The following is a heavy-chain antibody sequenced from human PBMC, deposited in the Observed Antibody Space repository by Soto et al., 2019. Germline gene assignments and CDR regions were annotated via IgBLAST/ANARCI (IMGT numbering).Heavy chain of an antibody. Sequence: QLQLQESGPGLVKPSETLSLTCTVSGGSISSSSYYWGWIRQPPGKGLEWIGSIYYSGSTYYNPSLKSRVTISVDTSKNQFSLKLSSVTAADTAVYYCASSNYDSSGYYWVYWGQGTLVTVSS. CDR2: IYYSGST. D-gene: IGHD3-22*01. CDR3: ASSNYDSSGYYWVY. CDR1: GGSISSSSYY. J-gene: IGHJ4*02. V-gene: IGHV4-39*01.